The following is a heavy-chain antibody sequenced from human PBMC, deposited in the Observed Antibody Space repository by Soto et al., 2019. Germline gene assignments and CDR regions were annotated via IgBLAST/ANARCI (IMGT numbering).Heavy chain of an antibody. Sequence: SEALSLTCTVSGGSIISSSYYWGWIRQPPGKGLEWIGSIYYSGSTYYNPSLKSRVTISVDTSKNQFSLKLSSVTAADTAVYYCATLNTIFGVVINSWFDPWGQGTLVTVSS. V-gene: IGHV4-39*01. CDR2: IYYSGST. J-gene: IGHJ5*02. CDR3: ATLNTIFGVVINSWFDP. D-gene: IGHD3-3*01. CDR1: GGSIISSSYY.